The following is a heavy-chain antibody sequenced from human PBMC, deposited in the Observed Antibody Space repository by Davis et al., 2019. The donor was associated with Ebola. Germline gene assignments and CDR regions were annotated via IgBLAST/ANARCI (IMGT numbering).Heavy chain of an antibody. D-gene: IGHD5-18*01. CDR2: LSGTGGGST. J-gene: IGHJ4*02. V-gene: IGHV3-23*01. Sequence: PGGSLRLSCTASGFTFSSYAMSWVHQAPGKGLEWVSTLSGTGGGSTYYADSVKGRFTISRDNSKNTLYLQMNSLRAEDTAVYYCAKDDLYSYEYQYYFDYWGQGTLVTVSS. CDR3: AKDDLYSYEYQYYFDY. CDR1: GFTFSSYA.